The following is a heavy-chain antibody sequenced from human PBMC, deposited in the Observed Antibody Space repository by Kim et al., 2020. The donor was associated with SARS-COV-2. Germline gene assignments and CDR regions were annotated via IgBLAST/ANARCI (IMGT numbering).Heavy chain of an antibody. Sequence: ADSVKGRLTISRDNSKNALYLQMNSLRADDTAVYFCAKDLVGTLPDAFDVWGQGTMVTVSS. D-gene: IGHD1-26*01. CDR3: AKDLVGTLPDAFDV. V-gene: IGHV3-23*01. J-gene: IGHJ3*01.